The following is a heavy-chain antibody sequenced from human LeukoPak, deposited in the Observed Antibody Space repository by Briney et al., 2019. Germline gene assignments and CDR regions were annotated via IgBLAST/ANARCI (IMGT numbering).Heavy chain of an antibody. V-gene: IGHV3-23*01. J-gene: IGHJ6*02. D-gene: IGHD2-2*01. CDR1: GFTFSSYA. CDR3: AKGDSSIVVGVGMDV. Sequence: GGSLRLSCAASGFTFSSYAMSWVRQAPGKGLEWVPAISGSGGSTYYADSVKGRFTISRDNSKNTLYLQMNSLRAEDTAVYYCAKGDSSIVVGVGMDVWGQGTTVTVSS. CDR2: ISGSGGST.